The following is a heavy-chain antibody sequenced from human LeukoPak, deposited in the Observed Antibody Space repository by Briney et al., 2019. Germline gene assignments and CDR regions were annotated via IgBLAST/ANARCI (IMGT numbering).Heavy chain of an antibody. Sequence: SETLPLTCTVSGGSISSSSYYWGWIRQPPGKGLEWIGSIYYSGSTYYNPSLKSRVTISVDTSKNQFSLKLSSVTAADTAVYYCARGIVPAAMFDPWGQGTLVTVSS. D-gene: IGHD2-2*01. CDR2: IYYSGST. CDR3: ARGIVPAAMFDP. CDR1: GGSISSSSYY. J-gene: IGHJ5*02. V-gene: IGHV4-39*01.